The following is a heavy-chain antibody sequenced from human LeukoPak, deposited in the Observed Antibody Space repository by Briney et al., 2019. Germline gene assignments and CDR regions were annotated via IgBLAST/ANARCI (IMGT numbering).Heavy chain of an antibody. CDR1: GFTFSNYG. CDR2: IRYDGGNK. Sequence: GGSLRLSCAASGFTFSNYGMHWVRQAPGKGLEWVAFIRYDGGNKYYADSVKGRFTISRDNSKNTLYLQMNSLRAEDTAVYYCAKDNVVVVAATFDYWGQGTLVTVSS. D-gene: IGHD2-15*01. V-gene: IGHV3-30*02. J-gene: IGHJ4*02. CDR3: AKDNVVVVAATFDY.